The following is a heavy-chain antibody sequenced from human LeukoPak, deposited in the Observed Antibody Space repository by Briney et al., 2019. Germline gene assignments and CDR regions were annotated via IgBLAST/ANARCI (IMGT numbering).Heavy chain of an antibody. D-gene: IGHD2-15*01. CDR1: GYTFTSSW. V-gene: IGHV5-51*01. CDR3: VYCSGGSSSYGMDV. J-gene: IGHJ6*02. CDR2: INLGDSDT. Sequence: GESLKISCKGAGYTFTSSWIAWVRQMPGEGLEWMGIINLGDSDTRYSPSFQGQVTISADKSISTAYLQWSSLKASDTAIYFCVYCSGGSSSYGMDVWGQGTTVTVSS.